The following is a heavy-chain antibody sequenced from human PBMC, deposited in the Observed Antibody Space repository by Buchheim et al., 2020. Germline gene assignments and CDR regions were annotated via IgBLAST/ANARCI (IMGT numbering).Heavy chain of an antibody. J-gene: IGHJ4*02. CDR1: GGSISSSSYY. V-gene: IGHV4-39*01. Sequence: QLQLQESGPGLVKPSETLSLTCTVSGGSISSSSYYWGWIRQPPGKGLEWFGSIYYSGSTYYNPSLKSRVTISVDTSKNQFSLKLSSVTAADTAVYYCARQKDFEYGSPFDYWGQGTL. D-gene: IGHD3-10*01. CDR2: IYYSGST. CDR3: ARQKDFEYGSPFDY.